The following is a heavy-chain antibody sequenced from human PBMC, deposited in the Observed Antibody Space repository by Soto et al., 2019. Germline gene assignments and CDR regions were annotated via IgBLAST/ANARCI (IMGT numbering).Heavy chain of an antibody. J-gene: IGHJ5*02. CDR3: ARARLRYFDWLEDPPNWFDH. D-gene: IGHD3-9*01. CDR2: ISYDGSNK. CDR1: GFTFSSYA. V-gene: IGHV3-30-3*01. Sequence: GGSLRLSCAASGFTFSSYAMHWVRQAPGKGLEWVAVISYDGSNKYYADSVKGRFTISRDNSKNTLYLQMNSLRAEDTAVYYCARARLRYFDWLEDPPNWFDHWGQGILVTVSS.